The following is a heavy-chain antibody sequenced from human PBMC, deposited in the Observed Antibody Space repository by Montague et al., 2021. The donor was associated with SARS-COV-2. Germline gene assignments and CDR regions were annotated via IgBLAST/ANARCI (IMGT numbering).Heavy chain of an antibody. J-gene: IGHJ6*02. CDR1: GGSVSSGSYY. V-gene: IGHV4-61*02. Sequence: TLSLTCIVSGGSVSSGSYYWSWIRQPAGKGLEWIGRIYTSGSSNYNPSLKSRVTISVDTSRNQFSLKVSSVTAADTAVYYCARERSADYYDGSGYHSYKYGMDVWGQGTTVTVSS. CDR2: IYTSGSS. D-gene: IGHD3-22*01. CDR3: ARERSADYYDGSGYHSYKYGMDV.